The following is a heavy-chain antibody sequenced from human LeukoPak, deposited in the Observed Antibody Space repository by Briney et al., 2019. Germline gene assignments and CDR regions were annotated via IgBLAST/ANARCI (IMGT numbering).Heavy chain of an antibody. Sequence: PGGSLRLSCAASGSTFNNYAMDWVRQAPGKGLEWVSLISRSGATTYYADSVKGRFTISRDNSRNTLYLQMASLRAEDTAVYYCARNPGDRWFFDLWGRGTLVTVSS. CDR3: ARNPGDRWFFDL. D-gene: IGHD7-27*01. V-gene: IGHV3-23*01. CDR1: GSTFNNYA. J-gene: IGHJ2*01. CDR2: ISRSGATT.